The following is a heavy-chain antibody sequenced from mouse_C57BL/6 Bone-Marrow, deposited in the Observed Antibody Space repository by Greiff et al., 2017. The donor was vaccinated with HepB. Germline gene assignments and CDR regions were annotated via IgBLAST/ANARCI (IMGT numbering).Heavy chain of an antibody. CDR1: GYSFTGYY. CDR3: ALWSFAY. V-gene: IGHV1-42*01. J-gene: IGHJ3*01. CDR2: INPSTGGT. Sequence: EVKLQQSGPELVKPGASAKISCKASGYSFTGYYMNWVKQSPEKSLEWIGEINPSTGGTTYNQKFKAKATLTVDKSSSTAYMQLKSLTSEDSAVYYCALWSFAYWGQGTLVTVSA. D-gene: IGHD1-1*02.